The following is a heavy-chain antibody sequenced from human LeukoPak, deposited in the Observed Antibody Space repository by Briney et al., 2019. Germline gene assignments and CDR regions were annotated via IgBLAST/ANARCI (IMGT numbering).Heavy chain of an antibody. CDR1: GFTVSSNY. D-gene: IGHD5-12*01. J-gene: IGHJ4*02. Sequence: GGSLRLSCAASGFTVSSNYMSWVRQAPGKGLEWVSVIYSGGSTYYADSVKGRFTISRDNSKNTLYLQMHSLRAEDTAVYYCARDFSGYGEIDYWGQGTLVTVSS. CDR3: ARDFSGYGEIDY. V-gene: IGHV3-53*01. CDR2: IYSGGST.